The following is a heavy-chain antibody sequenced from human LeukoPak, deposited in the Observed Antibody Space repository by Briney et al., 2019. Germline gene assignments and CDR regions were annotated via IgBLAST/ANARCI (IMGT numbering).Heavy chain of an antibody. CDR3: ARAATYYDILTGYSTTYFQH. CDR1: GFTVGSNY. D-gene: IGHD3-9*01. CDR2: IYSGGST. J-gene: IGHJ1*01. Sequence: GGSLRLSCAASGFTVGSNYMSWVRQAPGKGLEWVSVIYSGGSTYYADSVKGRFTISRDNSKNTPYLQMNSLRAEDTAVYYCARAATYYDILTGYSTTYFQHRGQGTLVTVSS. V-gene: IGHV3-53*01.